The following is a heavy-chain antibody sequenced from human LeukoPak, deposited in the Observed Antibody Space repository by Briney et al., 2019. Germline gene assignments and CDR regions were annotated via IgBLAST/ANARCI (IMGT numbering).Heavy chain of an antibody. CDR1: GGSFSDYY. D-gene: IGHD2-2*01. CDR3: ARFDPSDAFDI. V-gene: IGHV4-34*01. J-gene: IGHJ3*02. Sequence: PSETLSLTCAVYGGSFSDYYWSWIRQPPGKGLEWIGEINHSGSTNYNPSLKSRVTISVDTSKNQFSLKLSSVTAADTAVYYCARFDPSDAFDIWGQGTMVTVSS. CDR2: INHSGST.